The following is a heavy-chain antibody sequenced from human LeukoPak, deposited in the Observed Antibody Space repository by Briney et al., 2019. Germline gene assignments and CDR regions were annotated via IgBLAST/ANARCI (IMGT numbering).Heavy chain of an antibody. V-gene: IGHV4-39*01. Sequence: ASETLSLTCTVSGGSISSSSYYWGWIRQPPGKGLEWIGSIYYSGSTYYNPSLKSRVTISVDTSKNQFSLKLSSVTAADTAVYYCARLSAYYYDSSGPLTPGYFDYWGQGTLVTVSS. CDR3: ARLSAYYYDSSGPLTPGYFDY. D-gene: IGHD3-22*01. CDR1: GGSISSSSYY. J-gene: IGHJ4*02. CDR2: IYYSGST.